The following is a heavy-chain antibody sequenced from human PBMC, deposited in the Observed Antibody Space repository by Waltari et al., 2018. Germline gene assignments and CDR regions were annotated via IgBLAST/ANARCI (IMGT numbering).Heavy chain of an antibody. CDR3: ARDANGGDSLYYFDY. Sequence: QVQLVQSGAEVKKPGSSVKVSCKASGGTFSSYAISWVRQAPGQGLEWMGGIIPSCGTANYAQKFQGRVTITADKSTSTAYMELNSLRAEDTAVYYCARDANGGDSLYYFDYWGQGTLVTVSS. CDR1: GGTFSSYA. D-gene: IGHD2-21*02. J-gene: IGHJ4*02. V-gene: IGHV1-69*14. CDR2: IIPSCGTA.